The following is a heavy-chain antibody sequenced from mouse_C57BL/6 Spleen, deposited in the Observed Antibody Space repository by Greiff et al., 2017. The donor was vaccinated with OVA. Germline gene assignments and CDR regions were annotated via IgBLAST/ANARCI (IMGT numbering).Heavy chain of an antibody. Sequence: QVQLQQPGAELVRPGTSVKLSCKASGYTFTSYWMHWVKQRPGQGLEWIGVIDPSDSYTNYNQKFKGKATLTVDTSSSTAYMQLSSLTSEDSAVYYCAREDYGSSFFAYWGQGTLVTVSA. V-gene: IGHV1-59*01. J-gene: IGHJ3*01. CDR1: GYTFTSYW. CDR2: IDPSDSYT. D-gene: IGHD1-1*01. CDR3: AREDYGSSFFAY.